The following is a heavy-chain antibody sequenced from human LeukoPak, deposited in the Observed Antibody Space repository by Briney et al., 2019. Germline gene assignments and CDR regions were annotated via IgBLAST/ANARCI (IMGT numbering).Heavy chain of an antibody. Sequence: SETLSLTCTVSGGSISSYYWSWIRQPAGKGLEWIGRIYTSGSTNYNPSLKSRVTMSVDTSKNQFSLKLSSVTAADTAVYYCARWSSDWENNYFDPWGQGILVTVSS. CDR1: GGSISSYY. V-gene: IGHV4-4*07. D-gene: IGHD6-19*01. CDR2: IYTSGST. J-gene: IGHJ5*02. CDR3: ARWSSDWENNYFDP.